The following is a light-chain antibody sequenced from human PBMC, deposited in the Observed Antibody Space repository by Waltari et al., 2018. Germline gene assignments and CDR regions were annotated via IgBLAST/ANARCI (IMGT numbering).Light chain of an antibody. CDR1: QDIYNS. Sequence: DIQMPQSPSSLSASVGDRVTITCQANQDIYNSLNWYQQKPGKAPNLLIYGASNLEPGVPSRFSVSGSGTHFTFTISSLQPDDFATYYCQQYDTPLSFGGGTKVAIK. V-gene: IGKV1-33*01. CDR3: QQYDTPLS. CDR2: GAS. J-gene: IGKJ4*01.